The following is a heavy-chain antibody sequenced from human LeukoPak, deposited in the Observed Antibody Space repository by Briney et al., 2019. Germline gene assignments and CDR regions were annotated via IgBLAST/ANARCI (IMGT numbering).Heavy chain of an antibody. Sequence: SETLSLTCTVSGGSISSYYWSWIRQPPGKGLEWIGHIYYSGSTNYNPSLKSRVTISVDMSKNQFSLKLRSVTAADTAVYYCARDSVGATTWFDPWGQGTLVTVSS. CDR1: GGSISSYY. D-gene: IGHD1-26*01. CDR3: ARDSVGATTWFDP. V-gene: IGHV4-59*01. CDR2: IYYSGST. J-gene: IGHJ5*02.